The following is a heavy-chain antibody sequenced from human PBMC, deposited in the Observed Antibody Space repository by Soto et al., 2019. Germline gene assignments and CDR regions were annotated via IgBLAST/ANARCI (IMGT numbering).Heavy chain of an antibody. D-gene: IGHD5-12*01. CDR3: ARVGVGGGYPSTHPFDY. J-gene: IGHJ4*02. CDR1: GGTFSSYA. CDR2: IIPIFGTA. Sequence: GASVKVSCKASGGTFSSYAISWVRQAPGQGLEWMGGIIPIFGTANYAQKFQGRVTITADESTSTAYMELSSLRSEDTAVYYCARVGVGGGYPSTHPFDYRGQGTLVTVSS. V-gene: IGHV1-69*13.